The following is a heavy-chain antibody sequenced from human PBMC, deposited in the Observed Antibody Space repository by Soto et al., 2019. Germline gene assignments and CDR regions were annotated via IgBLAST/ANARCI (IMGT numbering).Heavy chain of an antibody. V-gene: IGHV1-45*02. D-gene: IGHD1-26*01. Sequence: QMQLVQSGAEVTKTGSSVTVSCQALGNTFSYRYLHWVRQAPGQALAWMGWIAPFSGDVHYAQKFQERVTITRDRSINTAYMRMSSLRSEDTAIYFCASGGAGSGPFTWELPDHWGQGTLVTVSS. CDR2: IAPFSGDV. CDR1: GNTFSYRY. CDR3: ASGGAGSGPFTWELPDH. J-gene: IGHJ4*02.